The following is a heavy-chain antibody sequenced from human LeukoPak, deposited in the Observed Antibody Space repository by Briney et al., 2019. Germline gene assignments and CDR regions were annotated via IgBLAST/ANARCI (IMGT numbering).Heavy chain of an antibody. CDR3: AKQLVDC. CDR2: LSESGDKT. CDR1: GFPFSDYA. Sequence: QPGGSLRLSCAASGFPFSDYAMNWVRQAPGKGLGWVSSLSESGDKTDYADSVRGWFTISRDNSQNTLYLQMNSLRVEDTALYYCAKQLVDCWGQGTLVTVSS. J-gene: IGHJ4*02. V-gene: IGHV3-23*01.